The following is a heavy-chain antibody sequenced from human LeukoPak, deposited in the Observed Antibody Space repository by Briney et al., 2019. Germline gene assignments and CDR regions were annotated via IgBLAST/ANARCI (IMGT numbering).Heavy chain of an antibody. CDR2: ISGSGGST. CDR1: GFTFSSYA. Sequence: GGSLRLSCAASGFTFSSYAMSWVRQAPGKGLEWVSAISGSGGSTYYADSVKGRFTISRDNSKNTLYLQMNSLRAEDTAVYYCAKALVGAVVVVAATGYWGQGTLVTVSS. CDR3: AKALVGAVVVVAATGY. D-gene: IGHD2-15*01. V-gene: IGHV3-23*01. J-gene: IGHJ4*02.